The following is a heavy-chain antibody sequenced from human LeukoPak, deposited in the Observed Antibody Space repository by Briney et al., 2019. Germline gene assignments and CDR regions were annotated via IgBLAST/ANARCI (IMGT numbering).Heavy chain of an antibody. Sequence: GGSLRLSCAAAGFTFSSYAMHWVRQAPGKGLEWVAVISYAGSNKYYAASVKGRFTISRDNSKNTLYLQMNSLRAEDTAVYYCARGKGFYYYGMDVWGQGTTVTVSS. J-gene: IGHJ6*02. CDR3: ARGKGFYYYGMDV. CDR1: GFTFSSYA. CDR2: ISYAGSNK. V-gene: IGHV3-30-3*01.